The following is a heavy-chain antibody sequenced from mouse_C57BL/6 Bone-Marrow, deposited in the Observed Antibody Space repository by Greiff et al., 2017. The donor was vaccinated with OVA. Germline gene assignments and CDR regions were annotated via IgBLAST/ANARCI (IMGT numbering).Heavy chain of an antibody. CDR3: ARGGYGKGRYAMDY. V-gene: IGHV1-55*01. CDR2: IYPGSGST. CDR1: GYTFTSYW. Sequence: QVQLQQPGAELVKPGASVKMSCKASGYTFTSYWITWVKQRPGQGLEWIGDIYPGSGSTNYNEKFKSKATLTVDTSSSTAYMQLSSLTYEDSAVYCCARGGYGKGRYAMDYWGQGTSVTVSS. D-gene: IGHD2-1*01. J-gene: IGHJ4*01.